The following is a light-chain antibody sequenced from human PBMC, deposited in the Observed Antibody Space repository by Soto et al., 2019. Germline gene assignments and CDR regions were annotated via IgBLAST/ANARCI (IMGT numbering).Light chain of an antibody. J-gene: IGLJ1*01. V-gene: IGLV1-44*01. Sequence: QSVLTQPPSASGTPGQRVTISCSGSTSNIGSHTVNWYQQLPGTAPKLLINTNNQPPSEVPDRFSGYKSDTSASLVISGLQSEDEADYYCAPWDDSLKGVFGTGTKVTVL. CDR2: TNN. CDR3: APWDDSLKGV. CDR1: TSNIGSHT.